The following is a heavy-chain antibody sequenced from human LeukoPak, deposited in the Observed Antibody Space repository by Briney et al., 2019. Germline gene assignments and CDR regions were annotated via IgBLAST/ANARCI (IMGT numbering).Heavy chain of an antibody. CDR3: ARDCRWPNDAFDL. J-gene: IGHJ3*01. V-gene: IGHV3-23*01. Sequence: GGSLRLSCAASGFTFSSHAMSWVRQAPGKGLEWISAISGSPTGGRPYYAESVRGRFTISRDNSKNTVYLQMDSLRADDTAVYYCARDCRWPNDAFDLWGQGTMVTVSS. CDR2: ISGSPTGGRP. D-gene: IGHD3-16*02. CDR1: GFTFSSHA.